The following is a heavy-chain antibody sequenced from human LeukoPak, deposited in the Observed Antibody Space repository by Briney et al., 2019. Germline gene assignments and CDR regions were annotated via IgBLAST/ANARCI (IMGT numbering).Heavy chain of an antibody. D-gene: IGHD4-17*01. V-gene: IGHV1-24*01. J-gene: IGHJ4*02. CDR2: FDPEDGET. Sequence: ASVKVSCKVSGYTLTELSMHWVRQAPGKGLEWMGGFDPEDGETIYAQKFQGRVTMTEDTSTDTAYMELSSLRSEDTAVYYCATDSLRTVTTIWYYRGQGTLVTVSS. CDR3: ATDSLRTVTTIWYY. CDR1: GYTLTELS.